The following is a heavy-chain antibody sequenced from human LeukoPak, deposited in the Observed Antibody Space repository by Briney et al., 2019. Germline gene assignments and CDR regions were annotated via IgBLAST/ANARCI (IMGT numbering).Heavy chain of an antibody. Sequence: PSETLSLTRTVSGGSISSYYWSWIRQPPGKGLEWIGYIYYSGSTNYNPSLKSRVTISVDTSKNQFSLKLSSVTAADTAVYYCARHPYGVTAIIGWFDPWGQGTLVTVSS. V-gene: IGHV4-59*08. CDR1: GGSISSYY. CDR2: IYYSGST. J-gene: IGHJ5*02. D-gene: IGHD2-21*02. CDR3: ARHPYGVTAIIGWFDP.